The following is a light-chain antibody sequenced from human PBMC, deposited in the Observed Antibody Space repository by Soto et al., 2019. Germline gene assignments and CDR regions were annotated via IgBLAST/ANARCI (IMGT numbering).Light chain of an antibody. CDR3: QQYGSSPWT. CDR1: QSVSSSY. Sequence: EIVLTQSPGTLSLSPGERATLSCRASQSVSSSYLAWYQQKPGQAPRLLIYDASSRATSIPDRFSGSGSGTDFTLTISRLEPEDFAVYYWQQYGSSPWTFGQGTKVEIK. V-gene: IGKV3-20*01. CDR2: DAS. J-gene: IGKJ1*01.